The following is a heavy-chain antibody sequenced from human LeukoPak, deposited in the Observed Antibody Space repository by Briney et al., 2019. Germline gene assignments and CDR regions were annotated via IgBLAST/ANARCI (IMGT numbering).Heavy chain of an antibody. CDR1: GFTFSSYG. V-gene: IGHV3-30*03. Sequence: GRSLRLSCAASGFTFSSYGMHWVRQAPGKGLEWVAVISYDGSNKYYADSVKGRLTISRDNSKNTLYLQMNSLRAEDTAVYYCASQGDCSSTSCYPYFQHWGQGTLVTVSS. CDR2: ISYDGSNK. D-gene: IGHD2-2*01. CDR3: ASQGDCSSTSCYPYFQH. J-gene: IGHJ1*01.